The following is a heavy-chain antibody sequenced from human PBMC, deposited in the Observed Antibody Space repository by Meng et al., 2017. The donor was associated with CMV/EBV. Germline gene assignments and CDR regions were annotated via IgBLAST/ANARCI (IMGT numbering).Heavy chain of an antibody. V-gene: IGHV3-30-3*01. CDR2: TSYDGSTK. CDR1: EFTFSNYA. D-gene: IGHD2-15*01. Sequence: GESLKISCAASEFTFSNYAIHWVRRAPGKGLEWVAVTSYDGSTKHYADSVKGRFTISRDNSKSTVFLQMNSLRPEDTAVYYCARDLCGDSSCSPFGYWGQGALVTVSS. CDR3: ARDLCGDSSCSPFGY. J-gene: IGHJ4*02.